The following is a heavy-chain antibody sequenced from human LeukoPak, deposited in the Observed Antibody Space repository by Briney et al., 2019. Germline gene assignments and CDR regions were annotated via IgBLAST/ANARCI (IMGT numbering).Heavy chain of an antibody. CDR3: ARVGITMVRGANPHYYYYYYMDV. D-gene: IGHD3-10*01. V-gene: IGHV3-7*01. CDR1: GFTFSSYW. Sequence: GGSLRLSYAASGFTFSSYWMSWVRQAPGKGLEWVANIKQDGSEKYYVDSVKGRFTISRDNAKNSLYLQMNSLRAEDTAVYYCARVGITMVRGANPHYYYYYYMDVWGKGTTVTISS. CDR2: IKQDGSEK. J-gene: IGHJ6*03.